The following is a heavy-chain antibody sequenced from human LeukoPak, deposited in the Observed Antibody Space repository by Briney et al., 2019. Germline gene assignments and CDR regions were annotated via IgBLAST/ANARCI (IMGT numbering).Heavy chain of an antibody. CDR3: TKDKLGNGYCSGSRCYSNWFDP. J-gene: IGHJ5*02. V-gene: IGHV3-43*02. D-gene: IGHD2-2*02. Sequence: PGGSLRLSCAASGFIFDDYAMHWVRQAPGKGLEWVALISGDGVFTYYADSVTGRFTISRDNSKNSLSLQMNDLRTEDTALYYCTKDKLGNGYCSGSRCYSNWFDPWGQGTLVIVSS. CDR2: ISGDGVFT. CDR1: GFIFDDYA.